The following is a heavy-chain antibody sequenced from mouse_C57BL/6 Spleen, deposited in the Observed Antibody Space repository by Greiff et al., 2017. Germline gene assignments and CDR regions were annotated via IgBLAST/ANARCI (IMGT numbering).Heavy chain of an antibody. Sequence: VQLQQPGAELVKPGASVKMSCKASGYTFTSYWITWVKQRPGQGLEWIGDIYPGSGSTNYNEKFKSKATLTVDKSSSTAYMQLSSLTSEDSAVYYCARVGGLYAMDYWGQGTSVTVSS. J-gene: IGHJ4*01. CDR1: GYTFTSYW. CDR2: IYPGSGST. V-gene: IGHV1-55*01. CDR3: ARVGGLYAMDY.